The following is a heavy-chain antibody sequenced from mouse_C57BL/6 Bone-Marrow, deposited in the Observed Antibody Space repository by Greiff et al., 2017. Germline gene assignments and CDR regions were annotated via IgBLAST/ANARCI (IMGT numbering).Heavy chain of an antibody. J-gene: IGHJ2*01. D-gene: IGHD1-3*01. Sequence: EVQVVESGAELVRPGASVKLSCTASGFNIKDDYMHWVKQRPEQGLEWIGWIDPENGDTEYASKFQGKATITADTSSNTAYLQLSSLTSEDTAVYYCTTNYKTSDYWGQGTTLTVSS. CDR1: GFNIKDDY. V-gene: IGHV14-4*01. CDR3: TTNYKTSDY. CDR2: IDPENGDT.